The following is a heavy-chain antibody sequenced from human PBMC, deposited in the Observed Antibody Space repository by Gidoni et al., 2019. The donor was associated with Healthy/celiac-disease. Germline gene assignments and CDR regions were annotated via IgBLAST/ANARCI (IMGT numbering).Heavy chain of an antibody. CDR3: AREGSGSYIDY. J-gene: IGHJ4*02. CDR2: ISYDGSNK. D-gene: IGHD3-10*01. CDR1: GFTFSSYA. Sequence: QVQLVESGGGVVQPGRSLRLSCAASGFTFSSYAMHWVRQAPGKGLEWVAVISYDGSNKYYADSVKGRFTNSRDNSKNTLYLQMNSLRAEDTAVYYCAREGSGSYIDYWGQGTLVTVSS. V-gene: IGHV3-30-3*01.